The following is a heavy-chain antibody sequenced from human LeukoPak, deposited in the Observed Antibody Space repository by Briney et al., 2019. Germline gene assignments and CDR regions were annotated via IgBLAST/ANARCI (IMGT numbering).Heavy chain of an antibody. CDR1: GGXIRDSY. V-gene: IGHV4-59*08. Sequence: SETLSLTCNVSGGXIRDSYWSWIRQPPGKGLEWIGYIYYTGSSSYNPSLKNRVTISVDTSKNQFSLKLTSVTAADTAVYYCARHYYGSSWYRQFDPWGQGTLVTVSS. CDR3: ARHYYGSSWYRQFDP. J-gene: IGHJ5*02. CDR2: IYYTGSS. D-gene: IGHD6-13*01.